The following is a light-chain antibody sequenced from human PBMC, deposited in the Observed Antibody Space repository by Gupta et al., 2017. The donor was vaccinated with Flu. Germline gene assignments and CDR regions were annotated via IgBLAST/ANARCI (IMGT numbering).Light chain of an antibody. CDR3: QPRHSTLWT. CDR2: AAS. CDR1: SY. V-gene: IGKV1-39*01. Sequence: SYLNWYQQKPGHAPKLLNYAASSLQGGAPSRFSGSGSVSDFTLTIRRLQPADFATCHRQPRHSTLWTFGQGTKVEIK. J-gene: IGKJ1*01.